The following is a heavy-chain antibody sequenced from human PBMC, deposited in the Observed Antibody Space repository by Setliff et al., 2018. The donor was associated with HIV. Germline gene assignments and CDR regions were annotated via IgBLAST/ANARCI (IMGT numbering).Heavy chain of an antibody. CDR1: GDTLTKLS. D-gene: IGHD3-3*01. Sequence: ASVKVSCKVSGDTLTKLSMHWVRQAPGKGLEWMGGFDPGEGETIYAQKFQGRVTMTDDTSPDTAYMELSSLRSEDTAIYYCAIVKPYYDFWSGSHIGGYFQHWGQGTLVTLSS. CDR3: AIVKPYYDFWSGSHIGGYFQH. J-gene: IGHJ1*01. V-gene: IGHV1-24*01. CDR2: FDPGEGET.